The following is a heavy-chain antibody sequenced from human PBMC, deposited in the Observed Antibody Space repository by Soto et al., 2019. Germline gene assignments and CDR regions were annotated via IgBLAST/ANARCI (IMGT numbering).Heavy chain of an antibody. CDR1: GFTFSSYG. CDR3: AKDRPRGGWYRRYFAY. CDR2: ISYDGSNK. D-gene: IGHD6-19*01. J-gene: IGHJ4*02. Sequence: GGSLRLSCAASGFTFSSYGMHWVRQAPGKGLEWVAVISYDGSNKYYADSVKGRFTISRDNSKNTLYLQMNSLRAEDTAVYYCAKDRPRGGWYRRYFAYWGQGTLVTVSS. V-gene: IGHV3-30*18.